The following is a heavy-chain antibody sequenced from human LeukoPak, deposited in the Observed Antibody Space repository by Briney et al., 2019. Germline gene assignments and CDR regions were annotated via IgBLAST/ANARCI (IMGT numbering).Heavy chain of an antibody. J-gene: IGHJ6*02. Sequence: GGSLRLSCAVSGLTFSRYAMSWVRQAPGKGLEWVSVIYSGGSTYYADSVKGRFTISRDNSKNTLYLQMNSLRAEDTAVYYCARDMVRGVNYYYGMDVWGQGTTVTVSS. D-gene: IGHD3-10*01. V-gene: IGHV3-66*01. CDR1: GLTFSRYA. CDR3: ARDMVRGVNYYYGMDV. CDR2: IYSGGST.